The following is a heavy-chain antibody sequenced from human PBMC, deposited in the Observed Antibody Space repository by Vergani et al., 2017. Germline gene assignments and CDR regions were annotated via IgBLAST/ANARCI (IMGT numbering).Heavy chain of an antibody. CDR1: GFTFSSYG. CDR3: AREELGGYYYGMDV. Sequence: VQLLESGGGLVQPGRSLRLSCAASGFTFSSYGMHWVRQAPGKGLEWVAVIWYDGSNKYYADSVKGRFTISRDNSKNTLYLQMNSLRAEDTAVYYCAREELGGYYYGMDVWGQGTTVTVSS. J-gene: IGHJ6*02. CDR2: IWYDGSNK. D-gene: IGHD7-27*01. V-gene: IGHV3-33*01.